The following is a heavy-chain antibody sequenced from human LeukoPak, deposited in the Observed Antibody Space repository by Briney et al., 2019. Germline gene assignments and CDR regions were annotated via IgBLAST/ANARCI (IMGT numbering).Heavy chain of an antibody. Sequence: PGGSLRLSCAASGFTFSSYWMDWVRQVPEKGPVWVSRIGTDGSGTTYADYVRGRFTISRDNAKNTLYLQMNSVRAEDTAVYYCARDKYGGNSNAFDIWGRGTLVAVSS. V-gene: IGHV3-74*01. CDR3: ARDKYGGNSNAFDI. CDR2: IGTDGSGT. D-gene: IGHD4-23*01. J-gene: IGHJ3*02. CDR1: GFTFSSYW.